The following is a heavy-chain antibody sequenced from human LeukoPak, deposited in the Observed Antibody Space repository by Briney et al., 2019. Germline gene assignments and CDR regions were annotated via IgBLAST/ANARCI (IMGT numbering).Heavy chain of an antibody. V-gene: IGHV1-69*01. D-gene: IGHD3-10*01. J-gene: IGHJ4*02. CDR1: GGTFSSYA. CDR2: IIPIFTTA. CDR3: AREVEYYGSGSYWGVFDY. Sequence: GSSVKVSCKASGGTFSSYAFSWVRQAPGQRLECMGGIIPIFTTANYAQKFQGRVTITADESTSTVYMELSRLRSEDTAVYYCAREVEYYGSGSYWGVFDYWGQGTLVTVSS.